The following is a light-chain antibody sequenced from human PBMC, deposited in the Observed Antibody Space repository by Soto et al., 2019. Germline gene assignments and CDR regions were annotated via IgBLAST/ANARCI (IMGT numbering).Light chain of an antibody. CDR3: QQYGSVPWT. CDR1: QSVSTNY. CDR2: AAS. Sequence: EIVLTQSPATLSLSPGERATLSCRASQSVSTNYLAWYRQRPGQAPGPLIYAASSRAPGISDRFSGSGSGTDFTLTISRLEPEDFAVYYCQQYGSVPWTFGQGTTVGIK. V-gene: IGKV3-20*01. J-gene: IGKJ1*01.